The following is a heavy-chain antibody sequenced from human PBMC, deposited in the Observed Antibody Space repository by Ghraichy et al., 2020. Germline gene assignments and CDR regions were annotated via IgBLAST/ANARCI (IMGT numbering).Heavy chain of an antibody. CDR2: IYSGFTT. CDR1: GFTVRSNY. Sequence: GGSLRLSCAASGFTVRSNYMSWVRQAPGKGLEWVSIIYSGFTTYYSDSVTGRFTISRDYSKNTLSLQMNSLRAEDTAVYYCARGTTVTRVGDFWGQGTLVTVSS. V-gene: IGHV3-66*01. D-gene: IGHD4-17*01. CDR3: ARGTTVTRVGDF. J-gene: IGHJ4*02.